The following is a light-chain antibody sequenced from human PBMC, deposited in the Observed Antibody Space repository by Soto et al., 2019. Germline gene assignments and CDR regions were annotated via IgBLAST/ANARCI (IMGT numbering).Light chain of an antibody. V-gene: IGKV1-39*01. J-gene: IGKJ4*01. CDR3: QQSYSTPQLT. CDR1: QSISSY. CDR2: AAS. Sequence: DIQMTQSPSSLSASVGDRVTITCRASQSISSYLNWYQQKPGKAPKLLIYAASSLQSGVPSRFRGSGSGTDFTLTISSLQPEDFGTYYCQQSYSTPQLTFGGGTKVEIK.